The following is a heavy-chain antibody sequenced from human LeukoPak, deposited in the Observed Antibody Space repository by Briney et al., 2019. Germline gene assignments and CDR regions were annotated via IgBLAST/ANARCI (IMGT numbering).Heavy chain of an antibody. CDR3: ARVSFEVFGVVITPYYFDY. D-gene: IGHD3-3*01. CDR1: GGSFSGYY. Sequence: PSETLSLTCAVYGGSFSGYYWSWIRQPPGKGLEWIGEINHSGSTNYNPSLKSRVTISVDTSKNQFSLKLSSVTAADTAVYYCARVSFEVFGVVITPYYFDYWGQGTLVTVSS. CDR2: INHSGST. V-gene: IGHV4-34*01. J-gene: IGHJ4*02.